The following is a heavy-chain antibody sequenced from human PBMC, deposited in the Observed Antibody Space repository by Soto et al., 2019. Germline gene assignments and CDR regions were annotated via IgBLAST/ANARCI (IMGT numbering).Heavy chain of an antibody. V-gene: IGHV3-30*18. Sequence: GGSLRLSCAASGFTFSSYGMHWVRQAPGKGLEWVAVISYDGSNKYYADSVKGRFTISRDNSKNTLYLQMNSLRAEDTAVYYCAKDHGSSWYTGYYYYGMDVWGQGTTVTVSS. CDR2: ISYDGSNK. D-gene: IGHD6-13*01. CDR3: AKDHGSSWYTGYYYYGMDV. J-gene: IGHJ6*02. CDR1: GFTFSSYG.